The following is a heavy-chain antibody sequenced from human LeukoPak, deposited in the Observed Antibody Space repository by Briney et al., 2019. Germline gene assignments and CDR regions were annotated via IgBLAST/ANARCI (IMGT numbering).Heavy chain of an antibody. CDR2: IDYNGDSI. CDR3: AQDFHFSIVVVHEPKA. J-gene: IGHJ5*02. D-gene: IGHD2-21*01. V-gene: IGHV3-23*01. Sequence: GGSLRLSCATSGFTFRSYGLTWVRQTPGRGLEWVSTIDYNGDSIYYADSVKGRFTISRDDSKNTVSLQMNRLRVEDTAVYYCAQDFHFSIVVVHEPKAWGQGTLVTVSS. CDR1: GFTFRSYG.